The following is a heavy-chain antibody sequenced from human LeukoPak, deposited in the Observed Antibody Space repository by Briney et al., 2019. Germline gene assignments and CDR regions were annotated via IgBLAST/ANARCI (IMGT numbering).Heavy chain of an antibody. CDR1: GVSISGHY. D-gene: IGHD2-21*02. J-gene: IGHJ4*02. CDR3: ARHQEVTQGLFDK. Sequence: PSETLSLTCTVSGVSISGHYWNWIRQPPGKGLEWVGCIYYDGGTNYNPSLKGRVTILLDTSKNQFSLKLDSMTAADTAVYYCARHQEVTQGLFDKWGQGTLVTVSS. V-gene: IGHV4-59*08. CDR2: IYYDGGT.